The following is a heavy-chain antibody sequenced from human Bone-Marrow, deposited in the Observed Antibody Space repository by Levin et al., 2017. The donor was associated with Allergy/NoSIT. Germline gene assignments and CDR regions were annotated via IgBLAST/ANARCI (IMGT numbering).Heavy chain of an antibody. Sequence: PGGSLRLSCAASGFNFGNYWMSWVRQAPGKGLEWVANINKDGSEKYYVDSVKGRFTISRDNAKNSLYLQMNSLRAEDTAVFYCARHTTISGVVIMGAFDIWGQGTMVTVSS. V-gene: IGHV3-7*03. J-gene: IGHJ3*02. D-gene: IGHD3-3*01. CDR1: GFNFGNYW. CDR3: ARHTTISGVVIMGAFDI. CDR2: INKDGSEK.